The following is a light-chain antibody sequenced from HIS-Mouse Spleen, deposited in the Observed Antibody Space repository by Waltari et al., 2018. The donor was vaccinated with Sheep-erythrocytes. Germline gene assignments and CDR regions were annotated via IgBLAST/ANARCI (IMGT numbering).Light chain of an antibody. V-gene: IGLV3-1*01. Sequence: SYELTQPPSVSVSPGQTASIPCSGDKLGDKYACWYQQKPGQSPVLVIYQDSKRPSGIPERFSGSNSGNTGTLTISGTQAMDEADYYCQAWDSSSWVFGGGTKLTVL. CDR1: KLGDKY. CDR3: QAWDSSSWV. CDR2: QDS. J-gene: IGLJ3*02.